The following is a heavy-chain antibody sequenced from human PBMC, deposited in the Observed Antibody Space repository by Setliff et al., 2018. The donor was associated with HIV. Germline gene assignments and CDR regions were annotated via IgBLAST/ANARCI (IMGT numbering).Heavy chain of an antibody. J-gene: IGHJ4*02. D-gene: IGHD3-22*01. V-gene: IGHV3-48*01. CDR1: GFSFSGYS. Sequence: PGGSLRLSCAASGFSFSGYSMNWVRQAPGRGLEWLSYISSSSSTIYYADSVKGRFTISRDNAKNSLYLQMNSLRVEDTAVYYCARDNYYFDNSGYYYFDNWGQGALVTVSS. CDR3: ARDNYYFDNSGYYYFDN. CDR2: ISSSSSTI.